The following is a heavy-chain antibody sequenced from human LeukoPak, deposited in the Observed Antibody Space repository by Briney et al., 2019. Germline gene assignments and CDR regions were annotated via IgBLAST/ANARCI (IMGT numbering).Heavy chain of an antibody. D-gene: IGHD1-26*01. J-gene: IGHJ4*02. CDR3: ARGGPMEHLDY. V-gene: IGHV4-59*01. CDR2: IYYSGST. Sequence: PSETLSLTCTVSGGSISSYYWSWIRQPPGKGLEWIGYIYYSGSTNYNPSLKSRVTISVDTSKNQFSLKLSSVTAADTAVYYCARGGPMEHLDYWGQGTLVTVSS. CDR1: GGSISSYY.